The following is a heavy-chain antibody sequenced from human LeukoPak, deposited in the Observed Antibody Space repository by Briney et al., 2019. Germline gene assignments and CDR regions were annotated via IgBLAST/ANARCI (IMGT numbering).Heavy chain of an antibody. Sequence: PSETLSLTCTVSGGSISSYYWSWIRQPPGKGLEWIGYIYYSGSTNYNPSLKSRVTISVDTSKNQFSLKLSSVTAADTAVYYCARGNSGRVSGYLRHAFDIWGQGTMVTVSS. D-gene: IGHD3-22*01. CDR1: GGSISSYY. CDR2: IYYSGST. J-gene: IGHJ3*02. V-gene: IGHV4-59*01. CDR3: ARGNSGRVSGYLRHAFDI.